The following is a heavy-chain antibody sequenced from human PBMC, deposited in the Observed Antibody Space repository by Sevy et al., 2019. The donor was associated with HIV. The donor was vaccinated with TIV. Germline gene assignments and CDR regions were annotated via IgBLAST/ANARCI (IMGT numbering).Heavy chain of an antibody. D-gene: IGHD3-16*01. CDR3: ARVGPTSRGELDY. V-gene: IGHV3-53*01. CDR1: GFTVSSNY. J-gene: IGHJ4*02. Sequence: GGSLRLSCAASGFTVSSNYMSWVRQAPGKGLEWVSVIYSGGSTYYADSVKGRFTISRDNSENTLYLQMNSLRAEDTAVYYCARVGPTSRGELDYWGQGTLVTVSS. CDR2: IYSGGST.